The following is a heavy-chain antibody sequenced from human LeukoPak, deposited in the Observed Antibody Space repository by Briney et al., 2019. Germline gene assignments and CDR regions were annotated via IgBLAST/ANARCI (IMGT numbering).Heavy chain of an antibody. V-gene: IGHV4-38-2*02. J-gene: IGHJ4*02. CDR3: ARGSVVWELYS. CDR1: GYSISSGYY. D-gene: IGHD1-26*01. Sequence: SETLSLTCTVSGYSISSGYYWGWIRQPPGKGLEWIGSIYHSGSTYYNPSLKSRVTISVDTSKNQFSLKLSSVTAADTAVYYCARGSVVWELYSWGQGTLVTVSS. CDR2: IYHSGST.